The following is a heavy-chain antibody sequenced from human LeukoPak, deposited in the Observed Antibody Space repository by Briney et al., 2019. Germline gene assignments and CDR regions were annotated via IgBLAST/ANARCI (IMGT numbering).Heavy chain of an antibody. CDR3: ARGRFVLDYYRFDY. Sequence: GASVKVSCKASGYTFTSYYMHWVRQAPGQGLKWMGMFNPSGGGTTYAQKFQGRVTMTRDTSTSTVYMELSSLRSEDTAVYYCARGRFVLDYYRFDYWGQGTLVTVSS. CDR1: GYTFTSYY. CDR2: FNPSGGGT. J-gene: IGHJ4*02. D-gene: IGHD3-22*01. V-gene: IGHV1-46*01.